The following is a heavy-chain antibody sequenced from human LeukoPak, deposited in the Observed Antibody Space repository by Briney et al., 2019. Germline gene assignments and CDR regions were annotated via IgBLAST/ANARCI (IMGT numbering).Heavy chain of an antibody. Sequence: VASVKVSCKASGYSFADYYIHWVRQAPGQGREWMGRINPNSGGTNYVRMFQGRVIMTMETSISTSHLDVSRLRSDDTAVYYCARDRSPLNLLGDYYFDYWGQGPLVTVSS. CDR3: ARDRSPLNLLGDYYFDY. CDR2: INPNSGGT. V-gene: IGHV1-2*06. D-gene: IGHD1-26*01. J-gene: IGHJ4*02. CDR1: GYSFADYY.